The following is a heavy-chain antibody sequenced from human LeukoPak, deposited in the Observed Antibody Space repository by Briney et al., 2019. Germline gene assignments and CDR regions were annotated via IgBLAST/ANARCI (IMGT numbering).Heavy chain of an antibody. D-gene: IGHD2-15*01. CDR2: FDPEDGET. J-gene: IGHJ3*02. CDR3: ATGGGSGGKGAFDI. CDR1: GYTLTELS. Sequence: ASVKVSCKVSGYTLTELSMHWVRQAPGKGLEWMGGFDPEDGETIYAQKFQGRVTMTEDTSTDTAYMELSSLRSEDTAVYYCATGGGSGGKGAFDIWGQGTMVTVSS. V-gene: IGHV1-24*01.